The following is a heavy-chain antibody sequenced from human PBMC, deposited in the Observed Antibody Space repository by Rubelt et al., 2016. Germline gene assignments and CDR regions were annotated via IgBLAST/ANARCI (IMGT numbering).Heavy chain of an antibody. J-gene: IGHJ4*02. V-gene: IGHV3-7*03. CDR3: ARAKQQLVEYDY. CDR2: IKQDGSEK. D-gene: IGHD6-13*01. Sequence: GKGLEWLANIKQDGSEKYYVDSVKGRFTISRDNAKNSLYLQMNSLRAEDTAVYYCARAKQQLVEYDYWGQGTLVTVSS.